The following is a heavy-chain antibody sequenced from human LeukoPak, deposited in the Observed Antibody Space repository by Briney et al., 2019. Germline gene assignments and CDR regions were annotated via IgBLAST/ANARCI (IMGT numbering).Heavy chain of an antibody. CDR1: GGSISSYY. D-gene: IGHD1-26*01. Sequence: SETLSLTCTVSGGSISSYYWSWIRQPPGKGLEWIGYIYYSGSTNYNPSLKSRVTISVDTSKNQFSLKLSSVTAADTAVYYCAICRGSYPLHHYMDVWGKGTTVTVSS. CDR2: IYYSGST. J-gene: IGHJ6*03. CDR3: AICRGSYPLHHYMDV. V-gene: IGHV4-59*08.